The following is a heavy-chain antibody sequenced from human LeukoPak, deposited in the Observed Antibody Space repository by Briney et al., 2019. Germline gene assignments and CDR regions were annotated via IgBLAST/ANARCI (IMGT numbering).Heavy chain of an antibody. CDR3: ARGHYGGNRYFDV. CDR2: VHPNSGKT. Sequence: ASVKVSCKASGYTFRSYEINWVRQAPGQGLEWVGWVHPNSGKTGYAQKFQGRVTMTRDTSTETAFMELSSLKFDDTAIFYCARGHYGGNRYFDVWGQGTLVTVSS. V-gene: IGHV1-8*01. CDR1: GYTFRSYE. D-gene: IGHD4-23*01. J-gene: IGHJ4*02.